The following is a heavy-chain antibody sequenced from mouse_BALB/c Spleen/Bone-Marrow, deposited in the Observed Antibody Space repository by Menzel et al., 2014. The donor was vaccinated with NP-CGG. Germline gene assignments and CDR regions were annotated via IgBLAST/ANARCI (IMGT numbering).Heavy chain of an antibody. CDR3: ARDMGGLLFDS. CDR1: GFTFTDYY. Sequence: EVKLVESGGGLVQPGGSLRTPRATSGFTFTDYYMNWVRQPPGKALKWLAFIRNKAYGYTTEYSASVKGRFTISRDNSQNILYLQMNTLRAEDSATYYCARDMGGLLFDSWGQGTTLSVSS. V-gene: IGHV7-3*02. J-gene: IGHJ2*01. D-gene: IGHD1-1*01. CDR2: IRNKAYGYTT.